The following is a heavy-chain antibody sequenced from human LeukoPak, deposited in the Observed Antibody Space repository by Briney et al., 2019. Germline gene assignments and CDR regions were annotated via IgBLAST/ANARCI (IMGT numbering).Heavy chain of an antibody. Sequence: GGSLRLSSVASGLTFSSYWMTWVRQAPGKGLEWVANIKQDGSEKYYVDSVKGRFTISRDNAKISLYLEMNSLRVEDTAVYYCATGTGTYGYWGQGTLVTVSS. CDR2: IKQDGSEK. CDR3: ATGTGTYGY. J-gene: IGHJ4*02. V-gene: IGHV3-7*04. CDR1: GLTFSSYW. D-gene: IGHD1-26*01.